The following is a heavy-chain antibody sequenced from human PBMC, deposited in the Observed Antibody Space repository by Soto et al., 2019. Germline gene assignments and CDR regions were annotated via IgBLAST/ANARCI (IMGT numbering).Heavy chain of an antibody. CDR2: ISGSGGST. Sequence: PGGSLRLSCAASGFTFSSYAMSWVRQAPGKGLEWVSAISGSGGSTYYADSVKGRFTISRDNSKNTLYLQMNSLRAEDTAVYYCAKGHPPRYFDWESWAVYYFDYWGQGTLVTVSS. CDR1: GFTFSSYA. CDR3: AKGHPPRYFDWESWAVYYFDY. V-gene: IGHV3-23*01. D-gene: IGHD3-9*01. J-gene: IGHJ4*02.